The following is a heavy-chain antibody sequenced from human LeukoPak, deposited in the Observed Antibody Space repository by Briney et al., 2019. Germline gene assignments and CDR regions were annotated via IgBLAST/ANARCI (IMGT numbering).Heavy chain of an antibody. V-gene: IGHV4-34*01. J-gene: IGHJ4*02. CDR2: INHSGST. CDR3: ARKNSSGWFNVLKRPYYFDY. CDR1: GGSFSGYY. Sequence: ASETLSLTCAVYGGSFSGYYWSWIRQPPGKGLEWIGEINHSGSTNYNPSLKSRVTISVDTSKNQFSLKLSSVTAADTAVYYCARKNSSGWFNVLKRPYYFDYWGQETLVTVSS. D-gene: IGHD6-19*01.